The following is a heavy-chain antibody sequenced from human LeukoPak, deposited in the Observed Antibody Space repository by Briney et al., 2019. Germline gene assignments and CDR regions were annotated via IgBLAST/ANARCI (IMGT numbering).Heavy chain of an antibody. V-gene: IGHV1-69*13. Sequence: GASVKVSCKASGGTFSSYAISWVRQAPGQGLEWMGGIIPIFGTANYAQKFQGRVTITADESTSTAYMELSSLRSEDTAVYYCARGGYCSSTSCYGYYYMDVWGKGTTVTVSS. D-gene: IGHD2-2*01. J-gene: IGHJ6*03. CDR1: GGTFSSYA. CDR2: IIPIFGTA. CDR3: ARGGYCSSTSCYGYYYMDV.